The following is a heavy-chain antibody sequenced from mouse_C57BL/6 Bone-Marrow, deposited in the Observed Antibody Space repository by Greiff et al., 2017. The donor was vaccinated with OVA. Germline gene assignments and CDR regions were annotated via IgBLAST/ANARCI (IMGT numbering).Heavy chain of an antibody. D-gene: IGHD1-1*01. CDR1: GFSLTSYA. CDR2: IWTGGGT. CDR3: AREGTTVVAHWYFDV. Sequence: VKLMESGPGLVAPSQSLSITCTVSGFSLTSYAISWVRQPPGKGLEWLGVIWTGGGTNYNSALKSRLSISKDNSKSQVFLKMNSLQTDDTARDYCAREGTTVVAHWYFDVWGTGTTVTVSS. V-gene: IGHV2-9-1*01. J-gene: IGHJ1*03.